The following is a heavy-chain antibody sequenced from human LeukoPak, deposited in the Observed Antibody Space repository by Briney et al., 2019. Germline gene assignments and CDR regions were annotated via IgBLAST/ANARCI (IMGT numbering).Heavy chain of an antibody. CDR3: ARRGGITMVRGVKTRMNWFDP. V-gene: IGHV4-34*01. Sequence: SETLSLTCAVYGGSFSGYYWSWIRQPPGKGLEWIGEINHSGSTNYNPSLKSRVTISVGTSKNQFSLKLSSVTAADTAVYYCARRGGITMVRGVKTRMNWFDPWGQGTLVTVSS. J-gene: IGHJ5*02. CDR2: INHSGST. CDR1: GGSFSGYY. D-gene: IGHD3-10*01.